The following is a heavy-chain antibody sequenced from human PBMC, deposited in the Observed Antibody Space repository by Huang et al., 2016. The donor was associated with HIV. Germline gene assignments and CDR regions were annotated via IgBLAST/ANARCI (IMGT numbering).Heavy chain of an antibody. J-gene: IGHJ4*02. CDR1: GFTFSSSA. CDR2: SRGSGGSST. V-gene: IGHV3-23*01. Sequence: EVQLLESGGGLVQPGGSLRLSCAASGFTFSSSAMNWVRQAPGKGQWVVTASRGSGGSSTFDAKSVKGRFSSSRDNSKNTVYLEMNRLRAEDTAIYYCVKDRGFYFDSSGYYYFDYWGQGTLVTVSS. CDR3: VKDRGFYFDSSGYYYFDY. D-gene: IGHD3-22*01.